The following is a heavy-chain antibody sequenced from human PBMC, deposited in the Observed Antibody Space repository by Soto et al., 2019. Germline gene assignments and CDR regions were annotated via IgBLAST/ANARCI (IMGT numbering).Heavy chain of an antibody. D-gene: IGHD5-12*01. CDR2: ISYDGSNK. Sequence: QPGGSLRLSCAASGFTFSSYAMHWVRQAPGKGLEWVAVISYDGSNKYYADSVKGRFTISRDNSKNTLYLQMNSLRAEDTAVYYCARAKLGLSGGPTRLSYGMDVWGQGTTVTVSS. CDR1: GFTFSSYA. J-gene: IGHJ6*02. V-gene: IGHV3-30-3*01. CDR3: ARAKLGLSGGPTRLSYGMDV.